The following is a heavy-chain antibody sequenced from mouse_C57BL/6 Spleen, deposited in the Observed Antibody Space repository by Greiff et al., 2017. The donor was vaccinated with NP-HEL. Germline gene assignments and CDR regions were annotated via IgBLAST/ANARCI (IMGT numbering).Heavy chain of an antibody. V-gene: IGHV1-7*01. J-gene: IGHJ3*01. CDR1: GYTFTSYW. CDR3: ARSITGTRAWFAY. Sequence: QVQLQQSGAELAKPGASVKLSCKASGYTFTSYWMHWVKQRPGQGLEWIGYINPSSGYTKYNQKFKDKATLTADKSSSTAYMQLSSLTYEDSAVYYCARSITGTRAWFAYWGQRTLVTVSA. D-gene: IGHD4-1*01. CDR2: INPSSGYT.